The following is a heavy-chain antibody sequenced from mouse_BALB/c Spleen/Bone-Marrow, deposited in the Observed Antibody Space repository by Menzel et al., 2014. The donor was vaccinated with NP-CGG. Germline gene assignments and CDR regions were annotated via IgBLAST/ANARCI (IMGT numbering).Heavy chain of an antibody. CDR1: GFAFXSYD. Sequence: EVKLMESGGGLVKPGGSLKLSCAASGFAFXSYDMSWVRQTPEKRLEWVAYISNGGGSTYYPDTVKGRFTISRDNAKNTLYLQMSSLKSEDTAMYYCTRHELGLFDYWGQGTTLTVSS. J-gene: IGHJ2*01. CDR3: TRHELGLFDY. D-gene: IGHD4-1*01. V-gene: IGHV5-12-1*01. CDR2: ISNGGGST.